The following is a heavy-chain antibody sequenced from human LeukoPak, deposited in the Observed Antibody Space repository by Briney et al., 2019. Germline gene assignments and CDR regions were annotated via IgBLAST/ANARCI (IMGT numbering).Heavy chain of an antibody. Sequence: GGSLRLSCAASGFTFSSYAMSWVRQAPGKGLEWVANIKQDGSEKYYVDSVKGRFTISRDNAKNSLYLQMNSLRAEDTAVYYCARDMYGGTDVWGQGTTVTASS. CDR3: ARDMYGGTDV. CDR1: GFTFSSYA. V-gene: IGHV3-7*01. D-gene: IGHD4-23*01. CDR2: IKQDGSEK. J-gene: IGHJ6*02.